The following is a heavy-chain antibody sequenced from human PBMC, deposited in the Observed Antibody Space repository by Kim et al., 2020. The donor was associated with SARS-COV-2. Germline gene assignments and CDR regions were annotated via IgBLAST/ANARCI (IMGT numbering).Heavy chain of an antibody. J-gene: IGHJ5*02. Sequence: DAVKGRFTISRDNAKNSLYLQMNILRAEDTAVDYCARVGRDGSNPPNWFDPWGQGTLVTVSS. CDR3: ARVGRDGSNPPNWFDP. V-gene: IGHV3-11*04. D-gene: IGHD2-15*01.